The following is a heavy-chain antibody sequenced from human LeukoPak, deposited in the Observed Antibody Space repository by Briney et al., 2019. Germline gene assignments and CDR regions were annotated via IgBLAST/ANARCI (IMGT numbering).Heavy chain of an antibody. V-gene: IGHV3-21*01. CDR1: GFTFNKHG. D-gene: IGHD3-16*01. CDR2: ISSSSSYI. Sequence: GGSLRLSCAASGFTFNKHGMHWVRQAPGKGLEWVSSISSSSSYIYYADSVKGRFTISRDNAKNSLYLQMNSLRAEDTAVYYCARDTFLGALGHDYWGQGTLVTVSS. J-gene: IGHJ4*02. CDR3: ARDTFLGALGHDY.